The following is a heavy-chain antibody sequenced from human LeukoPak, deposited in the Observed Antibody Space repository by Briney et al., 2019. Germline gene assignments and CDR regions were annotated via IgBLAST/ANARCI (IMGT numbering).Heavy chain of an antibody. Sequence: ASVKVSCKASGYTFTSYDINWVRQATGQGLEWMGWMNPNSGNTGYAQKFQGRVTITRNTSISTAYMELSSLRSEDTAVYYCARGPRYSSSWYYMDVWGKGTTVTISS. CDR3: ARGPRYSSSWYYMDV. CDR2: MNPNSGNT. V-gene: IGHV1-8*03. CDR1: GYTFTSYD. J-gene: IGHJ6*03. D-gene: IGHD6-13*01.